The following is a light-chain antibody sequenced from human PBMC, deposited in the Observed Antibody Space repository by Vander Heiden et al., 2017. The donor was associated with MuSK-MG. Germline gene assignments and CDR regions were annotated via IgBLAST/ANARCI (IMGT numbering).Light chain of an antibody. V-gene: IGKV1-39*01. J-gene: IGKJ4*01. CDR1: QSISSY. Sequence: DIQMTQSPSSLSASVGDRVNITCRASQSISSYLNWYQQKPGKAPKLLIYAASSLQSGVPSRFSGSGSGTDFTLTISSLQPEDFATYYCHQNDSTPPLTFGGGTKVEIK. CDR2: AAS. CDR3: HQNDSTPPLT.